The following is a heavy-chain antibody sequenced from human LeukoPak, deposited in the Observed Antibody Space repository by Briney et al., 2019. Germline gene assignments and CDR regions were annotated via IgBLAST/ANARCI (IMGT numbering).Heavy chain of an antibody. CDR3: ARWLAAVGTDGGHWFDP. J-gene: IGHJ5*02. CDR2: ISAYNGNT. V-gene: IGHV1-18*01. Sequence: ASVKVSCKASGYTFTSYGISWVRQAPGQGLEWMGWISAYNGNTNYAQKLQGRVTMTTDTSTSTAYMELRSLRSDDTAVYYCARWLAAVGTDGGHWFDPWGQGTLVTVSS. CDR1: GYTFTSYG. D-gene: IGHD6-13*01.